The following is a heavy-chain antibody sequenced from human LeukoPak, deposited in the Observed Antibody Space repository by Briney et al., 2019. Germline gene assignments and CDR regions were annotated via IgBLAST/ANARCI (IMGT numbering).Heavy chain of an antibody. V-gene: IGHV1-18*01. J-gene: IGHJ4*02. CDR1: GYTFTSYG. CDR3: ARDLRYSSGWYPPRDPIPFDY. Sequence: ASVKVSCKASGYTFTSYGISWVRQAPGQGLEWMGWTSAYNGNTNYAQKLQGRVTMTTDTSTSTAYMELRSLRSDDTAVYYCARDLRYSSGWYPPRDPIPFDYWGQGTLVTVSS. D-gene: IGHD6-19*01. CDR2: TSAYNGNT.